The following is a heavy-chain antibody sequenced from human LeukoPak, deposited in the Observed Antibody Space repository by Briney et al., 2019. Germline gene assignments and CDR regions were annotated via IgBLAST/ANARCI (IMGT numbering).Heavy chain of an antibody. D-gene: IGHD4-17*01. Sequence: GGSLRLSCAASGFTFSSYAMSWVRQARGKRLVWVSAISGSGGSTYYADSVKGRFTISRDNSKNTLYLQMNSLRAEDTAVYYCAKGREVFGDSRFDYWGQGTLVTVSS. J-gene: IGHJ4*02. V-gene: IGHV3-23*01. CDR3: AKGREVFGDSRFDY. CDR1: GFTFSSYA. CDR2: ISGSGGST.